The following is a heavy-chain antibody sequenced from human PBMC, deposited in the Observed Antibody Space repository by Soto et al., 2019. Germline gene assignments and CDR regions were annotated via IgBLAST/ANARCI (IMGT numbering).Heavy chain of an antibody. J-gene: IGHJ4*02. V-gene: IGHV1-3*01. CDR1: GYTFTSHA. CDR3: AREQGGSYFDY. D-gene: IGHD1-26*01. CDR2: VNAGNGIT. Sequence: QVQLVQSGAEVKKPGASVKVSCKASGYTFTSHAIHWVRQAPGQRLEWMGWVNAGNGITKFSQKFQDRVTITRDTSASTASMELSSLRSEDTAVYYCAREQGGSYFDYCGQGSLVTVSS.